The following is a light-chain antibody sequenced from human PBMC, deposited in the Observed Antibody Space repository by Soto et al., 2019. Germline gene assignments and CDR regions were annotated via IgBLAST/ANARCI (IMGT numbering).Light chain of an antibody. CDR3: QQYNNWPPWT. CDR1: QSVSSN. J-gene: IGKJ1*01. Sequence: EIVMTQSPATLSVSPGERATLSCRASQSVSSNLACYQQKPGQAPRLLIYGASTRATGIPARFSGSASGTEFTLTISSLQYEDFAVYYCQQYNNWPPWTFCQGTKVEIK. V-gene: IGKV3-15*01. CDR2: GAS.